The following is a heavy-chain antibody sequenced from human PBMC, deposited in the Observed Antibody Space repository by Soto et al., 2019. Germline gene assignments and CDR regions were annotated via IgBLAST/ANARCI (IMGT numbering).Heavy chain of an antibody. J-gene: IGHJ5*02. CDR3: AREGTDLTVYAVWFDP. V-gene: IGHV1-8*01. CDR1: GYTFTSYD. D-gene: IGHD3-9*01. Sequence: QVQLVQSGAEVKKPGASVKVSCKASGYTFTSYDINWVRQATGQGLEWMGWMNPNSGNTGYAQKFQGRVTMTRNTSISTAYMELSSLRSEDTAVYYCAREGTDLTVYAVWFDPWGQGTLVTVSS. CDR2: MNPNSGNT.